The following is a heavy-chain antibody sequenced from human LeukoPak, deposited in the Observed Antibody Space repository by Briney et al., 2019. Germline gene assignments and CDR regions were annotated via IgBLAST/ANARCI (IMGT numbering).Heavy chain of an antibody. CDR3: ARDSAVADYYYYYYMDV. CDR1: GGSISSYY. D-gene: IGHD6-19*01. J-gene: IGHJ6*03. Sequence: SETLSLTCTVSGGSISSYYWSWIRQPAGKGLEWIGRIYTSGSTKYNPSLKSRVTMSVDTSKNQFSLKLSSVTAADTAVYYCARDSAVADYYYYYYMDVWGKGTTVTVSS. CDR2: IYTSGST. V-gene: IGHV4-4*07.